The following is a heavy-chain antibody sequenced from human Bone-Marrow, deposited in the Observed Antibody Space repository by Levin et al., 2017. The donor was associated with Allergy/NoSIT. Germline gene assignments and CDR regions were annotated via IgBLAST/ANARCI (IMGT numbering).Heavy chain of an antibody. CDR2: ISFGGGKT. CDR3: AKLENSGWYTGDSG. J-gene: IGHJ4*02. D-gene: IGHD6-19*01. V-gene: IGHV3-23*01. Sequence: PGGSLRLSCAASGLNFNINAMSWVRQAPGKGLEWVSGISFGGGKTYYADAVKGRFTISRDISKNLLYLRMNSLSAEDTAVYYCAKLENSGWYTGDSGWGQGTLVSVSS. CDR1: GLNFNINA.